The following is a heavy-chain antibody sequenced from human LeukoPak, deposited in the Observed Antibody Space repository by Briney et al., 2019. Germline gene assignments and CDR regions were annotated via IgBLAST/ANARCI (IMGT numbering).Heavy chain of an antibody. CDR1: GFTFSSYA. CDR3: ARVYSYGLLGYYYGMDV. Sequence: PGGSLRLSCAASGFTFSSYAMSWVRQAPGKGLEWVSAISGSGGSTYYADSVKGRFTISRDNSKNTLYLQMNSLRAEDTAVYYCARVYSYGLLGYYYGMDVWGQGTTVTVSS. D-gene: IGHD5-18*01. J-gene: IGHJ6*02. CDR2: ISGSGGST. V-gene: IGHV3-23*01.